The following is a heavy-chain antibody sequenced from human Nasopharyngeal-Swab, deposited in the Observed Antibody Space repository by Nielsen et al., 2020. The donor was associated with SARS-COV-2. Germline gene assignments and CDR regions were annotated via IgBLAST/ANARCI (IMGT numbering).Heavy chain of an antibody. CDR3: ARVHCSSSSCYDYGMDV. CDR2: IKEDGSEK. J-gene: IGHJ6*02. D-gene: IGHD2-2*01. CDR1: PFTFSSYW. Sequence: GGSLRLSCAASPFTFSSYWMTWVRQAPGKGLEWVANIKEDGSEKYYVDSVKGRFTISRDNAKNSLYLQMNSLRVEDTAVYYCARVHCSSSSCYDYGMDVWGQGTTVTVSS. V-gene: IGHV3-7*01.